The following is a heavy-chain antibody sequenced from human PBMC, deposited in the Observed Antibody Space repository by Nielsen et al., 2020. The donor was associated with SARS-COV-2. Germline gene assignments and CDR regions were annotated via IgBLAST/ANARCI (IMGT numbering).Heavy chain of an antibody. V-gene: IGHV3-7*05. D-gene: IGHD5-12*01. CDR1: GFTFSSYW. J-gene: IGHJ4*02. CDR3: ARSYSGYDPPWDY. Sequence: GSLRLSCAASGFTFSSYWMSWVRQAPGKGLEWVANIKQDGSEKYYVDSVKGRFTISRDNAKNSLYLQMNSLRAEDTAVYYCARSYSGYDPPWDYWGQGTLVTVSS. CDR2: IKQDGSEK.